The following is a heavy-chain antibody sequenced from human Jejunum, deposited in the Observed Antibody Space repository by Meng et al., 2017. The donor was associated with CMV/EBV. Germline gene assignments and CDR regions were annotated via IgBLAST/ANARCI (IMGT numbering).Heavy chain of an antibody. J-gene: IGHJ4*02. CDR3: ARSTVVNVGGN. Sequence: CAASGFTLGSYAMSWVRQAPGKGLEWVSGNSGSGDSTQYADSVKGRFTISRDNSKNTLYLQMNSLRAEDTAIYYCARSTVVNVGGNWGRGTLVTVSS. CDR2: NSGSGDST. CDR1: GFTLGSYA. D-gene: IGHD4-23*01. V-gene: IGHV3-23*01.